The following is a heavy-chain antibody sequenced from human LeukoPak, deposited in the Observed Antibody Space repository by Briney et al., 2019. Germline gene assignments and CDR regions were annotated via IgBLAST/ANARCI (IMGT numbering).Heavy chain of an antibody. CDR1: GFTFSSYA. CDR3: ARVMVRGVNEDYYYYYYMDV. Sequence: SGGSLRLSCAASGFTFSSYAMSWVRQAPGKGLEWVSYISSSGSTIYYADSVKGRFTISRDNAKNSLYLQMNSLRAEDTAVYYCARVMVRGVNEDYYYYYYMDVWGKGTTVTVSS. CDR2: ISSSGSTI. V-gene: IGHV3-48*04. J-gene: IGHJ6*03. D-gene: IGHD3-10*01.